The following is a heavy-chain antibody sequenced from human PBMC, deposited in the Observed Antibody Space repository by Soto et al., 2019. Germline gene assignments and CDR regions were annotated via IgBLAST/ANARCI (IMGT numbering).Heavy chain of an antibody. V-gene: IGHV1-18*04. J-gene: IGHJ6*02. CDR2: ISAYNGNT. D-gene: IGHD1-26*01. CDR3: ARVEVGATWVDGMDV. CDR1: GYTFTSYG. Sequence: QVQLVQSGAEVKKPGASVKVSYKASGYTFTSYGISWVRQAPGQGLEWMGWISAYNGNTNYAQKLQGRVTMTTDTSTRTAYMELRSLRSDDTAVYYCARVEVGATWVDGMDVWGQGTTVTVSS.